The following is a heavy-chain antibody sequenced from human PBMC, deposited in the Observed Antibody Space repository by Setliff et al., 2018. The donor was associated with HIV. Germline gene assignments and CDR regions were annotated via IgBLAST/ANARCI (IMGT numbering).Heavy chain of an antibody. V-gene: IGHV4-38-2*02. CDR1: GFSISSRYY. J-gene: IGHJ4*02. Sequence: SETLSLTCDVSGFSISSRYYWGWIRQSPGKGLEWIGNIYHTGSSYYNPSLNDQATISLDTSKNQFSLKLNSVTAADTAVYYCARDVLDLVISVYGFWGQGILVTVSS. D-gene: IGHD3-22*01. CDR2: IYHTGSS. CDR3: ARDVLDLVISVYGF.